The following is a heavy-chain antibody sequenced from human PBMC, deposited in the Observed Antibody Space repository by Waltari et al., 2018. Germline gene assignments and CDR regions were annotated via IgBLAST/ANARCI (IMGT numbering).Heavy chain of an antibody. J-gene: IGHJ4*02. D-gene: IGHD3-22*01. CDR3: ARHAGTGSSGYLPPHFDY. CDR2: IYCSGST. Sequence: QVQLQESGPGLVKPSETLSLTCTVSGGSISSYYWSWIRQPPGKGLEWIGDIYCSGSTNYNPSLKSRVTISVDTSKNQFSLKLSSVTAADTAVYYCARHAGTGSSGYLPPHFDYWGQGTLVTVSS. V-gene: IGHV4-59*08. CDR1: GGSISSYY.